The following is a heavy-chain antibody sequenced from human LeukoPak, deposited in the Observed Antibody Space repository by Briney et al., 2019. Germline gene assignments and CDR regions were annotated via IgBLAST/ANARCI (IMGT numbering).Heavy chain of an antibody. V-gene: IGHV1-58*01. CDR2: IVVGSGNT. CDR3: AADPLFNYYGSGSYPNPDY. CDR1: GFTFTSSA. Sequence: SVTVSCKASGFTFTSSAVQWVRQARGQRLEWIGWIVVGSGNTNYAQKFQERVTITRDMSTSTAYMELSSLRSEDTAVYYCAADPLFNYYGSGSYPNPDYWGQETLVTVSS. D-gene: IGHD3-10*01. J-gene: IGHJ4*02.